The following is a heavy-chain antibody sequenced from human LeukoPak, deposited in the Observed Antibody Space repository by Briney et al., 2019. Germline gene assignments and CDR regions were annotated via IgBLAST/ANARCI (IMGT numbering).Heavy chain of an antibody. CDR3: ARCVPGTTDY. J-gene: IGHJ4*02. CDR2: IFHSGTA. Sequence: PSETLSLTCTVSGYSMTSNYYWGWIRQSPGKGLEWIGSIFHSGTAYYNPSLESRVTISIDTSKNQFSLKLRSVTAADTAIYYCARCVPGTTDYWGQGILVTVSS. D-gene: IGHD1-1*01. CDR1: GYSMTSNYY. V-gene: IGHV4-38-2*02.